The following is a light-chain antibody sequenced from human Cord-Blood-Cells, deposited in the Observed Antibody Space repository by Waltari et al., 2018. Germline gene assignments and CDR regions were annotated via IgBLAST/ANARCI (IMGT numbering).Light chain of an antibody. CDR3: SSYTSSSTLE. J-gene: IGLJ3*02. V-gene: IGLV2-14*01. Sequence: QSALTQPASVSGSPGQSTTISCTGTSSDVGRYNYVSWYQQHPGKAPKLMIYDVSNRPSGVSNRFSGSKSGNTASLTISGLQAEDEADYYCSSYTSSSTLEFGGGTKLTVL. CDR1: SSDVGRYNY. CDR2: DVS.